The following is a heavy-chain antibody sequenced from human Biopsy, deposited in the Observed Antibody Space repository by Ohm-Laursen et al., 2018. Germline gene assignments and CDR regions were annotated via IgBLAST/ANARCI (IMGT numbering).Heavy chain of an antibody. Sequence: SLRLSCAASGFTFSDYYMSWIRQAPGRGLEWVSHISGIGDTTYYADSVKGQFTISRDNSKNSLYLQMNSLRAEDTAVYYCARDLTWGSYFDSWGQGSLVTVSS. CDR1: GFTFSDYY. V-gene: IGHV3-11*01. CDR2: ISGIGDTT. D-gene: IGHD3-16*01. J-gene: IGHJ4*02. CDR3: ARDLTWGSYFDS.